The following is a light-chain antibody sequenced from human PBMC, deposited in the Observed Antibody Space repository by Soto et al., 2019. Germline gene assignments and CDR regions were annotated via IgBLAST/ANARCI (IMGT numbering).Light chain of an antibody. J-gene: IGKJ1*01. Sequence: DIQMTQSPSSLSASVGDRVTITCRASQSISNYLNWYQQKPWKDPKLLIYPASSLQSAAPSRFSGSGSGTDFTLTISSLQAEDFATYYCQQSYSSPPTFGQGTKVETK. CDR3: QQSYSSPPT. CDR1: QSISNY. V-gene: IGKV1-39*01. CDR2: PAS.